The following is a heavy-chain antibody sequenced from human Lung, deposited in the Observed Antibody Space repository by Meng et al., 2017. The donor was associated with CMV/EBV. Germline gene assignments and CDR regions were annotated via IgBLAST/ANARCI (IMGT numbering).Heavy chain of an antibody. Sequence: FTFSRYAMNWVRQAPGKGLEWVSSITSGSNYTYYADSVKGRFTVSRDNAKNSLYLQMNSLRAEDTAVYYCARGRGIVGTIVQYYLDYWGQGTLVTVSS. V-gene: IGHV3-21*01. D-gene: IGHD5-12*01. CDR2: ITSGSNYT. J-gene: IGHJ4*02. CDR1: FTFSRYA. CDR3: ARGRGIVGTIVQYYLDY.